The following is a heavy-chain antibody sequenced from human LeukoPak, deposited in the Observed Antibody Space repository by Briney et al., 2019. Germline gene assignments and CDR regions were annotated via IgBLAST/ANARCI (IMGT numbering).Heavy chain of an antibody. J-gene: IGHJ4*02. CDR1: GFTFSSYE. Sequence: GGSLRLSCAASGFTFSSYEMNWVRQAPGKGLEWVSYISSSGSTIYYADSVKGRFTISRDNAKNSLYLQMNSLRAEDTAVYYCARDYGAYYGSGTYLFDYWGQGTLVTVSS. CDR3: ARDYGAYYGSGTYLFDY. V-gene: IGHV3-48*03. CDR2: ISSSGSTI. D-gene: IGHD3-10*01.